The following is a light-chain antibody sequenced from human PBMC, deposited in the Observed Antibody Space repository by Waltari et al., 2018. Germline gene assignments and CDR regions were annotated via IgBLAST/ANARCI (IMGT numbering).Light chain of an antibody. Sequence: EFVLTQSPGTLSLSPGERATLSCRASQTIGSNSLGWYQQKPGQAPRLLIFDTSRRSTGIPDRFSGSGSATDFTLTISRLVAEDFAVYYCHFYRSSLRTFGQGTRVEIK. J-gene: IGKJ1*01. V-gene: IGKV3-20*01. CDR1: QTIGSNS. CDR2: DTS. CDR3: HFYRSSLRT.